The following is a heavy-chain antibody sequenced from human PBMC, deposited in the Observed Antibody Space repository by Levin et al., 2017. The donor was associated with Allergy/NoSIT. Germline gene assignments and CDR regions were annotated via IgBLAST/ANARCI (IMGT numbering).Heavy chain of an antibody. D-gene: IGHD5-18*01. J-gene: IGHJ4*02. Sequence: SETLSLTCTVSGGSISSGDYYWSWIRQPPGKGLEWIGYIYYSGSTYYNPSLKSRVTISVDTSKNQFSLKLSSVTAADTAVYYCARSPYSYGPNPLSPDYWGQGTLVTVSS. CDR3: ARSPYSYGPNPLSPDY. CDR2: IYYSGST. CDR1: GGSISSGDYY. V-gene: IGHV4-30-4*01.